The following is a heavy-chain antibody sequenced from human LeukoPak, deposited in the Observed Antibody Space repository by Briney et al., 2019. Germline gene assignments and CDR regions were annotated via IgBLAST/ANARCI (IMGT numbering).Heavy chain of an antibody. CDR2: IYYSGST. J-gene: IGHJ5*02. CDR1: VGSISSGGYY. V-gene: IGHV4-31*03. CDR3: ARGGQAIFGVVTPYNWFDP. D-gene: IGHD3-3*01. Sequence: SQTLSLTCTVSVGSISSGGYYWSWIRQHPGKGLEWIGYIYYSGSTYYNPSLKSRVTISVDTSKNQFSLRLSSVTAADTAVYYCARGGQAIFGVVTPYNWFDPWGEGTLVTVSS.